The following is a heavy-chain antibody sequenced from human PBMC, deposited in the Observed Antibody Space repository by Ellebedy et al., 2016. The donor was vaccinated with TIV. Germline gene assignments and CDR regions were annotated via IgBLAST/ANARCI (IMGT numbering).Heavy chain of an antibody. CDR2: IWYDGSNE. J-gene: IGHJ2*01. D-gene: IGHD6-19*01. CDR3: AKLKGSGWYRWYFDL. V-gene: IGHV3-33*06. CDR1: GFTFNSYA. Sequence: PGGSLRLSCAASGFTFNSYAMHWVRQAPGKGLEWVAIIWYDGSNEYYADSVKGRFTISKDNSKNTLYLQMNSLRVEDTAVYYCAKLKGSGWYRWYFDLWGRGTLVSVSS.